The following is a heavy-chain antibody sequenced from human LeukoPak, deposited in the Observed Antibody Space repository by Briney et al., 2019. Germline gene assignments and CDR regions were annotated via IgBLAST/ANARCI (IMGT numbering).Heavy chain of an antibody. Sequence: GGSLRLSCAASGFTFSSYWMSWVRQAPGKGLEWVANMKQDGSEKYYVDSVKGRFTISRDNAKNSLYLQMNSLRAEDTAVYYCASSLPRYSSSWYLFNYWGQGTLVTVSS. J-gene: IGHJ4*02. CDR2: MKQDGSEK. D-gene: IGHD6-13*01. CDR1: GFTFSSYW. CDR3: ASSLPRYSSSWYLFNY. V-gene: IGHV3-7*02.